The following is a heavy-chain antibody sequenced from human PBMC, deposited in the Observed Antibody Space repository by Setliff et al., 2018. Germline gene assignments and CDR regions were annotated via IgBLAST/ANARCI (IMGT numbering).Heavy chain of an antibody. J-gene: IGHJ6*03. Sequence: GASVKVSCKASGGTFSSYVISWVREAPGQGLEWMGGIIPMFGTNYAQKFRGRVTITADESTSTAYMELSSLGSEDTAVYYCAGGQPLVRKYYYYMDVWGKGTTVTVSS. CDR3: AGGQPLVRKYYYYMDV. V-gene: IGHV1-69*13. D-gene: IGHD3-10*01. CDR1: GGTFSSYV. CDR2: IIPMFGT.